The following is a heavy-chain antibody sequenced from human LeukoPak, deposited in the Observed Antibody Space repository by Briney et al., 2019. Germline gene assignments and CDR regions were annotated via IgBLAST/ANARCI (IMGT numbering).Heavy chain of an antibody. V-gene: IGHV3-15*01. CDR1: GFTFTNVW. J-gene: IGHJ4*02. D-gene: IGHD3-9*01. CDR2: IKSKTDGGTI. Sequence: PGGSLRLSCAASGFTFTNVWMSWVRQAPGKGLEWVGRIKSKTDGGTIDYAAPVKGGFTISRDDSKKTLYLHMNSLKIEDTAVYYCTTDLTAPYWGQGTPVTVSS. CDR3: TTDLTAPY.